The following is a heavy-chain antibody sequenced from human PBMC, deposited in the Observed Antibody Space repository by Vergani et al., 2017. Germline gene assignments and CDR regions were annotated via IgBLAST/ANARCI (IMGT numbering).Heavy chain of an antibody. J-gene: IGHJ3*01. CDR1: SFTFNNYA. V-gene: IGHV3-23*04. CDR2: LSGSSDDT. D-gene: IGHD3-3*01. CDR3: AKNFHSRTWTNFLGAFDV. Sequence: EVQLVESGGGLVKPGGSLRLSCAASSFTFNNYAMSWVRQTPGKGLEWVSVLSGSSDDTEYADSVKGRFTISRDKYKNTWYLQMNSLSAEDTAVYYCAKNFHSRTWTNFLGAFDVWGQGTLVTVSS.